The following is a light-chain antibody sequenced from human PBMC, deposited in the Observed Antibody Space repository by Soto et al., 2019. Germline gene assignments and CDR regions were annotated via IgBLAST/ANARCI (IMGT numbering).Light chain of an antibody. CDR1: QSISTSY. CDR2: GAS. J-gene: IGKJ1*01. Sequence: EIVLTQSPGTLSLSPGERATLSCRASQSISTSYLAIAWYQQKPGQPPRLLIYGASSRATGIPDRFSGSGSATDFTLTISRLEPEDFAVCYCQQHDTSPWTFGQGTRVEIK. V-gene: IGKV3-20*01. CDR3: QQHDTSPWT.